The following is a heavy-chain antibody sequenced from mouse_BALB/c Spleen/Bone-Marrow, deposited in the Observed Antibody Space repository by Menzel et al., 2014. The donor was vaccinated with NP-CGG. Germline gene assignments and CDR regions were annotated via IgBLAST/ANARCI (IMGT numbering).Heavy chain of an antibody. V-gene: IGHV5-9-3*01. D-gene: IGHD2-4*01. J-gene: IGHJ1*01. CDR2: ISSSGSYT. CDR1: GFTFSTYA. Sequence: DVHLVESGGGLAEPGGSLQLSCAASGFTFSTYAMSWVRQTPEKRLEWVATISSSGSYTYYPDSVKGRFTISRDNAKNTLYLQMSSLRSEDTAMFYCSRLRMITTYFDVWGAGTTVTVSS. CDR3: SRLRMITTYFDV.